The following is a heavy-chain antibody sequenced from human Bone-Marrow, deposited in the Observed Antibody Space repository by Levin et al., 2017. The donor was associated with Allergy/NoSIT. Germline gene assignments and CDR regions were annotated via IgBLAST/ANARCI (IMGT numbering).Heavy chain of an antibody. CDR3: ATDVVTAYHDAFDI. CDR2: IIPIFGTA. J-gene: IGHJ3*02. D-gene: IGHD2-21*02. CDR1: GGTFSNYA. V-gene: IGHV1-69*13. Sequence: GASVKVSCKASGGTFSNYAISWVRQVPGQGLEWMGGIIPIFGTANYAQKFKGRVTITADESTSTAYMEVSSLRSEDTAVYYCATDVVTAYHDAFDIWGQGTVVTVSS.